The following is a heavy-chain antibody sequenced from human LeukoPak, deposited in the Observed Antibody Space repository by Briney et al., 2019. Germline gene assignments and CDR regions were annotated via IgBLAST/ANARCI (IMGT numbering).Heavy chain of an antibody. V-gene: IGHV4-31*03. CDR1: GGSISSGGYY. D-gene: IGHD2-15*01. J-gene: IGHJ6*02. Sequence: PSETLSLTCTVSGGSISSGGYYWSWIRQHPGKGLEWIGYIYYSGSTYYNPSLKSRVTISVDTSKNQFSLKLSSVTAADTAVYYCARDRSEGYCSGGSCINYYYYGMDVWGQGTTVTVSS. CDR3: ARDRSEGYCSGGSCINYYYYGMDV. CDR2: IYYSGST.